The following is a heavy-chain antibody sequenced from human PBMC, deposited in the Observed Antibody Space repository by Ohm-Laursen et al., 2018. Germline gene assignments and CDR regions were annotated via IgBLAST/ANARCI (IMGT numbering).Heavy chain of an antibody. J-gene: IGHJ1*01. CDR1: GGSVSSGTYY. CDR3: ARVEGGPLHFQH. D-gene: IGHD3-3*01. Sequence: TLSLTCTVSGGSVSSGTYYWSWIRLPPGKGLEWIGSIYYSGSTNYNPSLKSRVTISVDTSKNQFSLRLSSVTAADTAVYHCARVEGGPLHFQHWGQGTLVTVSS. V-gene: IGHV4-61*01. CDR2: IYYSGST.